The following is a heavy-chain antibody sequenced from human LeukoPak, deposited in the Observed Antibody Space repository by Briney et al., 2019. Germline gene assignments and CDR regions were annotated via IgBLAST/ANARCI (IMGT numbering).Heavy chain of an antibody. CDR1: GYTFTSYV. D-gene: IGHD3-10*01. CDR2: INAGNGNT. Sequence: ASVKVSCKASGYTFTSYVMHWVRQAPGQRLEWMGWINAGNGNTKYSQKFQGRVTITRDTSASTAYMELSSLRSEDTAVYYCARATGHLDGSGSRGAFDIWGQGTMVTVSS. J-gene: IGHJ3*02. V-gene: IGHV1-3*01. CDR3: ARATGHLDGSGSRGAFDI.